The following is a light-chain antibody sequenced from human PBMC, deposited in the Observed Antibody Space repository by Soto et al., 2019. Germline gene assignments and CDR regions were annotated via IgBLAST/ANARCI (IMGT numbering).Light chain of an antibody. CDR1: QSVSSY. CDR3: QQYNSLPWT. V-gene: IGKV3-11*01. Sequence: IVLTQSPCTLSLTPGVRATLSCRASQSVSSYLAWYQQKAGQAPRLLIYDASNRATGIPARFSGSVSGTDFTLTISSLEPEDSAVYYCQQYNSLPWTFCQGTKVDVK. J-gene: IGKJ1*01. CDR2: DAS.